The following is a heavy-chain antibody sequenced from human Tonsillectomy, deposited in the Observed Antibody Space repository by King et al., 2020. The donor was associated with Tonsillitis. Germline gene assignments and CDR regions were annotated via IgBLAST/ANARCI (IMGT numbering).Heavy chain of an antibody. Sequence: VQLVQSGAEVKKPGASVKVSCKASGYTFTGYYMHWVRQAPGQGLEWMGWINPNSGGTNYAQKFQGRVTMTRDTSISTAYMELGRLRSDDTAVYYCARAKRFLEWLLTGHYGMDVWGQGTTVTVSS. V-gene: IGHV1-2*02. CDR2: INPNSGGT. CDR1: GYTFTGYY. J-gene: IGHJ6*02. CDR3: ARAKRFLEWLLTGHYGMDV. D-gene: IGHD3-3*01.